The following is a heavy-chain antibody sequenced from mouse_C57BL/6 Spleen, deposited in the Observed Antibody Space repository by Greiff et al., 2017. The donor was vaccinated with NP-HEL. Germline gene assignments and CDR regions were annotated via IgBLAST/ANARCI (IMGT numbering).Heavy chain of an antibody. V-gene: IGHV1-61*01. CDR2: IYPSDSET. Sequence: QVQLKQPGAELVRPGSSVKLSCKASGYTFTSYWMDWVKQRPGQGLEWIGNIYPSDSETHYNQKFKDKATLTVDKSSSTAYMQLSSLTSEDSAVYYCARDWDGNYYAMDYWGQGTSVTVSS. J-gene: IGHJ4*01. CDR3: ARDWDGNYYAMDY. CDR1: GYTFTSYW. D-gene: IGHD4-1*01.